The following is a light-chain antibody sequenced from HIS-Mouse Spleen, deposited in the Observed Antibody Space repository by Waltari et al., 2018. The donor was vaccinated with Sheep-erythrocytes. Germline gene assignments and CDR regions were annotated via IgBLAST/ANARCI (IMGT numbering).Light chain of an antibody. CDR1: KLGEKY. J-gene: IGLJ2*01. CDR3: QAWDSSTAWNVV. CDR2: QDS. Sequence: SYELTQPPSVSVSPGQTASITCSGDKLGEKYACWYQQKPGQSPVLVIYQDSKRPSGFPELFPGSNSGNTATLTISGTQAMDEADYYCQAWDSSTAWNVVFGGGTKLTVL. V-gene: IGLV3-1*01.